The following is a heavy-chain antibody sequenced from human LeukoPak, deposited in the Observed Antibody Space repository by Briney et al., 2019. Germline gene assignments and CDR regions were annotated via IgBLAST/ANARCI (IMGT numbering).Heavy chain of an antibody. CDR1: GGSISSGGYS. V-gene: IGHV4-30-2*01. D-gene: IGHD2-2*01. Sequence: SETLSLTCAVSGGSISSGGYSWSWIRQPPGKGLEWIGYIYHSGSTYYNPSLKSRVTISVDRSKNQFSLKLSSVTAADTAVYYCARGEGVGFDPWGQGTLVTVSS. CDR2: IYHSGST. J-gene: IGHJ5*02. CDR3: ARGEGVGFDP.